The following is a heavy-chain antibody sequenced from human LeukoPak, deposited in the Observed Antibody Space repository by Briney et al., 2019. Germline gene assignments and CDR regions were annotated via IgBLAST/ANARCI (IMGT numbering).Heavy chain of an antibody. CDR2: IYHSGST. J-gene: IGHJ4*02. CDR3: ARQTRIVLDPSFDY. Sequence: PSETLSLTCAVSGYSISSGYYWGWIRQPPGKGLEWIGSIYHSGSTYYNPSLKSRVTISVDTSKNQFSLKLSSVTAADTAVYYCARQTRIVLDPSFDYWGQGTLVTVSS. CDR1: GYSISSGYY. V-gene: IGHV4-38-2*01. D-gene: IGHD3-22*01.